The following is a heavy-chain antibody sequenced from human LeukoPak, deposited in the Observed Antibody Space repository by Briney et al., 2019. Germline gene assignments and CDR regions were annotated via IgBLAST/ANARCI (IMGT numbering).Heavy chain of an antibody. Sequence: GSLRLSCAASGFTFSSYSMNWVRQAPGKGLEWIGSIYYSGSTYYNPSLKSRVTISVDTSKNQFSLKLSSVTAADTAVYYCARPRGIVGASFDYWGQGTLVTVSS. D-gene: IGHD1-26*01. J-gene: IGHJ4*02. CDR1: GFTFSSYSMN. CDR3: ARPRGIVGASFDY. CDR2: IYYSGST. V-gene: IGHV4-39*01.